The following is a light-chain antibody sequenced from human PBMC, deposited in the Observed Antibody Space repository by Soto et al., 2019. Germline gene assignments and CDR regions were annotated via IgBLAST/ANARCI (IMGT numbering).Light chain of an antibody. CDR3: QSYDSSLSHVV. V-gene: IGLV1-40*01. J-gene: IGLJ2*01. CDR2: GDN. Sequence: QSVLTQPPSVSGAPGQRVTIPCTGSSSNIGSYYDVHWYQQLPGTVPKLLIYGDNNRPSGVPDRFSGSKSGTSASLAITGLQAEEEANYYCQSYDSSLSHVVFGGGTKLTVL. CDR1: SSNIGSYYD.